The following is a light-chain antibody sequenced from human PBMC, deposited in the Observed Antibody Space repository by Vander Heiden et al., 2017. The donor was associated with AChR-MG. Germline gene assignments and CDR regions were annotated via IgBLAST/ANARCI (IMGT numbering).Light chain of an antibody. CDR2: GNT. J-gene: IGLJ2*01. CDR1: SSNIGAHYD. V-gene: IGLV1-40*01. Sequence: SVLTPPPSVSWAPGQRVTISCTGSSSNIGAHYDVNWYQQLPGTAPKLLIYGNTNRPSGVPDRFSGSKSGTSASLAITGLQAEDEADYYCQSYDSSLSGVVFGGGTKLTV. CDR3: QSYDSSLSGVV.